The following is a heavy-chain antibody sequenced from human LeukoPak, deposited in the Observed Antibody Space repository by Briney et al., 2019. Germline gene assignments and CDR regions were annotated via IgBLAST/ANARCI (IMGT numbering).Heavy chain of an antibody. CDR2: ISPSGGTT. CDR1: GIIFSNYG. Sequence: GGSLRLSCEASGIIFSNYGMNWVRQAPGKGLEWVSGISPSGGTTYYADSLKGRFSISRDNSKNTVYLQMNSPRADDTAVYYCARDLSWGAFIWGQGTMVTVSS. V-gene: IGHV3-23*01. CDR3: ARDLSWGAFI. D-gene: IGHD3-16*01. J-gene: IGHJ3*02.